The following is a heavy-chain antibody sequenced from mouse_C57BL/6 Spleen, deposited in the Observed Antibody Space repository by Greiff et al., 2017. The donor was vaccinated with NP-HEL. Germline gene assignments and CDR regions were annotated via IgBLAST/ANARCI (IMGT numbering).Heavy chain of an antibody. Sequence: EVQLQQSGAELVRPGASVKLSCTASGFNIKDDYMHWVKQRPEQGLEWIGWIDPENGDTEYASKFQGKATITADTSSNTAYLQLSSLTSEDTAVYYCTVVYDGAWFAYWGQGTLVTVSA. V-gene: IGHV14-4*01. CDR1: GFNIKDDY. J-gene: IGHJ3*01. CDR2: IDPENGDT. CDR3: TVVYDGAWFAY. D-gene: IGHD2-3*01.